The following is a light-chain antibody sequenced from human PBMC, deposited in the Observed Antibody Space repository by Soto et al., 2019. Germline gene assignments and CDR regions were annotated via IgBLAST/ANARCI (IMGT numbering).Light chain of an antibody. CDR2: GAS. V-gene: IGKV3-20*01. J-gene: IGKJ1*01. Sequence: EIVLTQSPVTLSLSPGERATLSCRASQSVSSSYLAWYQQKPGQAPRLLLYGASSRATGIPDRFSGSGSGTEFTLTISSLQSEDFAVYYCQQYNNWPPWTFGQGTKVDIK. CDR1: QSVSSSY. CDR3: QQYNNWPPWT.